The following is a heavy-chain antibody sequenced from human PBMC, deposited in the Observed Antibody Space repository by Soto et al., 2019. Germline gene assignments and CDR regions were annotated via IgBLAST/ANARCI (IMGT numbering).Heavy chain of an antibody. V-gene: IGHV1-69*13. CDR3: ARPRNYYYGMDV. CDR1: GGTFSSYA. J-gene: IGHJ6*02. CDR2: IIPIFGTA. Sequence: GASVKVSCKASGGTFSSYAISWVRQAPGQGLEWMGGIIPIFGTANYAQKFQGRVTITADESTSTAYMELSSLRSEDTAVYHCARPRNYYYGMDVWDQGTTVTVSS.